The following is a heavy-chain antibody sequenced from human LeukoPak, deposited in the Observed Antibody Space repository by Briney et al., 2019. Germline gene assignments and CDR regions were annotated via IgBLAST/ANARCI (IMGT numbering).Heavy chain of an antibody. V-gene: IGHV4-34*01. CDR3: ARGYGGFDY. CDR2: INYSGNT. Sequence: SETLSLTCAVYGGSLSGYYWTWIRHTPGKGLEWIGEINYSGNTNYNRSLKSRVTISADTSKNQFSLRLSSVTAADTAVYYCARGYGGFDYWGQGTLVTVSS. D-gene: IGHD3-10*01. J-gene: IGHJ4*02. CDR1: GGSLSGYY.